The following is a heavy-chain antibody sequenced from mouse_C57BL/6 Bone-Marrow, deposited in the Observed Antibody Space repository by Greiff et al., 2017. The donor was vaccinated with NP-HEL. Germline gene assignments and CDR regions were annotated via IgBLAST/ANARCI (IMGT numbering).Heavy chain of an antibody. V-gene: IGHV5-17*01. D-gene: IGHD1-1*01. J-gene: IGHJ1*03. Sequence: EVQRVESGGGLVKPGGSLKLSCAASGFTFSDYGMHWVRQAPEKGLEWVAYISSGSSTIYYAGTVKGRFPISRDNAKNTLCLQMTSLRSEDTDMYYCARPYYGSSYWYFDVWGTGTTVTVSS. CDR1: GFTFSDYG. CDR3: ARPYYGSSYWYFDV. CDR2: ISSGSSTI.